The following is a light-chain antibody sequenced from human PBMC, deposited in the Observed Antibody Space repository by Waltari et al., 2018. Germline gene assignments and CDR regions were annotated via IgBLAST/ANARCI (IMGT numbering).Light chain of an antibody. J-gene: IGLJ2*01. V-gene: IGLV3-1*01. CDR2: QDT. CDR3: QVWDRITVV. CDR1: NLGDIY. Sequence: SYELTQPPSVSVSPGQTGNITCSGDNLGDIYVHWYQLRPGHSPVLVIYQDTKRPSEIPERFSGSNSGNTATLTISGTQAMDEADYFCQVWDRITVVFGGGTELTVL.